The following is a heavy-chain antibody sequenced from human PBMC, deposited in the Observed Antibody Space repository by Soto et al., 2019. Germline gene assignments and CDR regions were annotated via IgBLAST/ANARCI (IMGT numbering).Heavy chain of an antibody. CDR1: GYTFTSYD. V-gene: IGHV1-8*01. CDR3: ARTYCTNGVCYYYYNYGMDV. CDR2: MNPNSGNT. J-gene: IGHJ6*02. D-gene: IGHD2-8*01. Sequence: ASVKVSCKASGYTFTSYDINWVRQATGQGLEWMGWMNPNSGNTGYAQKFQGRVTMTRNTSISTAYMELSSLRSEDTAVYYCARTYCTNGVCYYYYNYGMDVWGQGTTVTVSS.